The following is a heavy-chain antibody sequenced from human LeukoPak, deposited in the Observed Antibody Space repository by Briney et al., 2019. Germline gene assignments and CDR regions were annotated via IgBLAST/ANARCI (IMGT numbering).Heavy chain of an antibody. D-gene: IGHD3-3*01. Sequence: GGSLRLSCAASGFTFSSYAMSWVRQAPGKGLEWVSTISGSGGSTYYADSVKGRFTISRDNSKNTLYLQMNSLRAEDTAVYYCARDGGLEYYFDYWGQGTLVTVSS. CDR1: GFTFSSYA. CDR3: ARDGGLEYYFDY. J-gene: IGHJ4*02. V-gene: IGHV3-23*01. CDR2: ISGSGGST.